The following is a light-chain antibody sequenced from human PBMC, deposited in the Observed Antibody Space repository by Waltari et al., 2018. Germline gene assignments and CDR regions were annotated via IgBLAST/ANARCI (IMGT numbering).Light chain of an antibody. CDR1: QSVGST. V-gene: IGKV3D-15*01. CDR2: YAS. CDR3: QKYNDWPWT. J-gene: IGKJ1*01. Sequence: VMMQSPATLSLSPGERATLSCRASQSVGSTLAWYQQKPGKAPRLLIYYASSRATGIPDRFSGSGSGTEFTLTISSLDPEDVGVYYCQKYNDWPWTFGQGTKVEIK.